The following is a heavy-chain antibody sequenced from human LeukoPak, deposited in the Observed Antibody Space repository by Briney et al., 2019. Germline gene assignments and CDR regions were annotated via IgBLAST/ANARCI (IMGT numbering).Heavy chain of an antibody. V-gene: IGHV1-18*01. D-gene: IGHD6-13*01. CDR2: ISAYNGNT. CDR3: ASERPGIAAAGTGGLFDY. CDR1: GYPFISYG. Sequence: ASVKVSCKASGYPFISYGISWVRQAPGQGLEWMGWISAYNGNTKYAQKFQGRVTMTTDTSTSTAYMELRSLRSDDTAVYYCASERPGIAAAGTGGLFDYWGQGTLVTVSS. J-gene: IGHJ4*02.